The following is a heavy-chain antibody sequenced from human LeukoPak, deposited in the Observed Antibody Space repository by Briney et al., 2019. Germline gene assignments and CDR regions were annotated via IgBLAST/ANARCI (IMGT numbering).Heavy chain of an antibody. J-gene: IGHJ4*02. D-gene: IGHD3-10*01. Sequence: ASVKVSCKASGYTFTSYYMHWVRQAPGQGLEWMGIINPSGGSTSYAQKFQGRVTMTRDTFTSTVYMELSSLRSEDTAVYYCARGSFNSTDGSGSYYNFPGVIYYWGQGTLVTVSS. CDR1: GYTFTSYY. CDR3: ARGSFNSTDGSGSYYNFPGVIYY. V-gene: IGHV1-46*01. CDR2: INPSGGST.